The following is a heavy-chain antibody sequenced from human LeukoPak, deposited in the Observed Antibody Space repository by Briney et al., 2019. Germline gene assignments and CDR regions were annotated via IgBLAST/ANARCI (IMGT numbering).Heavy chain of an antibody. J-gene: IGHJ4*02. D-gene: IGHD6-13*01. V-gene: IGHV3-30*04. CDR3: LAARLDY. CDR1: GVTFSSYA. CDR2: ISYDGSNK. Sequence: PGGSLRLSCAASGVTFSSYAMRWVRQAPGKGLEWVAVISYDGSNKYYADSVKGRFTISRDNSKNTLYLQMNSLRAEDTAVYYCLAARLDYWGQGTLVTVSS.